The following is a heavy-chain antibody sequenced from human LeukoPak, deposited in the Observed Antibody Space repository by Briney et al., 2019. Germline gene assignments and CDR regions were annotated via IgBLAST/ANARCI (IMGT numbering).Heavy chain of an antibody. V-gene: IGHV3-20*04. CDR3: ERDFLTAGSVSYYYYAMDV. CDR2: ISNDGGGT. J-gene: IGHJ6*02. Sequence: GGSLRLSCTAAGFIFDNFGLMWFRQAPGKGLEWVSGISNDGGGTTDADFVKGRFTISRDNAKNSLYLQMNSLRVEDTRVYCCERDFLTAGSVSYYYYAMDVWGQGTTVTVSS. D-gene: IGHD6-13*01. CDR1: GFIFDNFG.